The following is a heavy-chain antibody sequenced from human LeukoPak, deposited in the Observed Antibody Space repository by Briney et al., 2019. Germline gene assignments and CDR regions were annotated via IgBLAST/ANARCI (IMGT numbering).Heavy chain of an antibody. J-gene: IGHJ5*02. CDR3: ARGLSRAYYYGSGSYANWFDP. CDR2: INHSGST. D-gene: IGHD3-10*01. Sequence: PSETLSLTCAVYGGSFSVYYWSWIRQPPGKGLEGIGEINHSGSTNYNPSLKSRVTISVDTSKNQFSLKLSSVTAADTAVYYCARGLSRAYYYGSGSYANWFDPWGQGTLVTVSS. CDR1: GGSFSVYY. V-gene: IGHV4-34*01.